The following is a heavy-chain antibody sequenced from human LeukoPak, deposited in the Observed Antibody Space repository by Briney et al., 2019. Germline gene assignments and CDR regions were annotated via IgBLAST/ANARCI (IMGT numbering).Heavy chain of an antibody. J-gene: IGHJ4*02. CDR2: ISGSGGSA. Sequence: PGGSLRLSCAASGFTFSSYAMSWVRQAPGKGLEWVSVISGSGGSAYYADSVKGRFTISRDNAKNSLYLQMNSLRAEDTAVYYCARDAKCRYWGQGTLVTVSS. V-gene: IGHV3-23*01. CDR3: ARDAKCRY. CDR1: GFTFSSYA. D-gene: IGHD2-15*01.